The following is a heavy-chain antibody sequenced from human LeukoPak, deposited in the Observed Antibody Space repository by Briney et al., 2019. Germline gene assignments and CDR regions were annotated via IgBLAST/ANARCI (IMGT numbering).Heavy chain of an antibody. Sequence: GASVKVSCKASGYTFTGYYMHWVRQAPGQGLEWMGWFNPNNGGTNYAQKFQGRVTMTRDTSISTAYMDLSRLRSDDTAVYYCARAPGLEWLDYGDYWGQGTLVTVSA. CDR1: GYTFTGYY. CDR3: ARAPGLEWLDYGDY. CDR2: FNPNNGGT. V-gene: IGHV1-2*02. J-gene: IGHJ4*02. D-gene: IGHD3-3*01.